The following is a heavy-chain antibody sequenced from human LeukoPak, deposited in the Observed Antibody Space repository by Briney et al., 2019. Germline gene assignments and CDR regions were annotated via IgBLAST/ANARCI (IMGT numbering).Heavy chain of an antibody. V-gene: IGHV3-7*01. Sequence: PGGSLRLSCAASGFTFSTYWMSWVRQAPGKGLEWVAVISSDGKEKYYADSVKGRFTISRDNAKNSLYLQMNSLRAEDTAVYYCAELGITMIGGVWGKGTTVTISS. CDR3: AELGITMIGGV. D-gene: IGHD3-10*02. CDR2: ISSDGKEK. J-gene: IGHJ6*04. CDR1: GFTFSTYW.